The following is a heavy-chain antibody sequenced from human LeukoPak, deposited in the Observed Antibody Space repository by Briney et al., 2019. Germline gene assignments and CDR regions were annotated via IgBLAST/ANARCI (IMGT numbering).Heavy chain of an antibody. J-gene: IGHJ6*03. D-gene: IGHD3-10*01. Sequence: ASVKVSCKASGYTFTSYGISWVRQAPGQGLEWMGWISAYNGNTNYAQKLQGRVTMTTDTSTSTAYMELRSLRSDDTAMYYCAREVTMAPGIITGYYMDVWGKGTTVTVSS. V-gene: IGHV1-18*01. CDR2: ISAYNGNT. CDR3: AREVTMAPGIITGYYMDV. CDR1: GYTFTSYG.